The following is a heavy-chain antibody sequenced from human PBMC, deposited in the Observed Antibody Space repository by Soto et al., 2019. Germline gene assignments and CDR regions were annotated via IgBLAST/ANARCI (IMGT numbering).Heavy chain of an antibody. Sequence: QLQLQESGPGLVKPSETLSLTCSVSVGSISSSSYYWGWIRQPPGKGLQWIGTIYYSGSTYYNPSLKSRVTISVDTSKNQFSLQLSSVTAADTAVYYCASSDGGSTIDYWGQGALVTVSS. CDR1: VGSISSSSYY. CDR2: IYYSGST. CDR3: ASSDGGSTIDY. J-gene: IGHJ4*02. V-gene: IGHV4-39*01.